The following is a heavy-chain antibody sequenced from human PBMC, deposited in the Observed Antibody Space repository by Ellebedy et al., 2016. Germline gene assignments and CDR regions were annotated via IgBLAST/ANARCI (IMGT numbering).Heavy chain of an antibody. V-gene: IGHV4-59*01. Sequence: SETLSLTXTVSGGSLDTYYWTWIRQSPGKGLEWTGYVFYGGSTKYSPSLRSRVTIPLDTSKNQFPLKVTSVAAADTAVYYCASDVSLYSSSPSFDSWGQGTLVTVSS. D-gene: IGHD6-6*01. CDR2: VFYGGST. CDR3: ASDVSLYSSSPSFDS. J-gene: IGHJ4*02. CDR1: GGSLDTYY.